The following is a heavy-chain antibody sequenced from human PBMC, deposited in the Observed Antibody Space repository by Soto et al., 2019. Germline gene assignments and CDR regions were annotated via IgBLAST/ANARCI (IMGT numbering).Heavy chain of an antibody. J-gene: IGHJ4*02. CDR2: ISAYNGNT. CDR1: GYTFSNFG. Sequence: ASVKVSCKASGYTFSNFGFTWVRQAPGQGLEWMGWISAYNGNTDFAQKFQGRVTMTTDTSTSTAYMELWYLTSDDTAVYYCSREGAYGSFYFFDYWGQGTLVTVSS. CDR3: SREGAYGSFYFFDY. D-gene: IGHD3-10*01. V-gene: IGHV1-18*01.